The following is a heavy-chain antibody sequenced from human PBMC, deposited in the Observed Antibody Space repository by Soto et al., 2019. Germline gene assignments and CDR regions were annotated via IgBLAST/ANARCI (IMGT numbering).Heavy chain of an antibody. CDR1: GFTFSSYA. V-gene: IGHV3-23*01. CDR2: ISGSGDST. Sequence: EVQLLESGGGLVQPGGSLRLSCAASGFTFSSYAMSWVRQATGKGLEWVSAISGSGDSTSYADSVKGRFTISRDNSKNTQYLQMNSLRAEDTAVYYCAKRTVGWYFDLWGRGTLVTVSS. J-gene: IGHJ2*01. D-gene: IGHD4-17*01. CDR3: AKRTVGWYFDL.